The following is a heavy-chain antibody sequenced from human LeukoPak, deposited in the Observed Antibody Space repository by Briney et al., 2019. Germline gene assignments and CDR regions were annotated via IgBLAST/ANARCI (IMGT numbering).Heavy chain of an antibody. V-gene: IGHV1-69*13. D-gene: IGHD1-26*01. J-gene: IGHJ6*03. CDR2: IIPIFGTA. CDR1: GGTLSSYA. Sequence: ASVKVSCKASGGTLSSYAISWVRQAPGQGLEWMGGIIPIFGTANYAQKFQGRVTITADESTSTAYMELSSLRSEDTAVYYCASGAGSGRLYYYYYMDVWGKGTTVTVSS. CDR3: ASGAGSGRLYYYYYMDV.